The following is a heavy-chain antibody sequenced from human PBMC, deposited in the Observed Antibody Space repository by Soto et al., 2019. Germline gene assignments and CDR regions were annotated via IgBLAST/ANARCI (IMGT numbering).Heavy chain of an antibody. Sequence: WRSLRLSCSASVLTCRGSAMHWFRQASGEGLEWVGRIKSKASSYATAYAASVKGRFTISRDDSKNTAYLQMNSLKTEDTAVYYCTRLQSDSCSGGSCYFDYWGQGTLVTVSS. CDR1: VLTCRGSA. V-gene: IGHV3-73*01. CDR2: IKSKASSYAT. D-gene: IGHD2-15*01. CDR3: TRLQSDSCSGGSCYFDY. J-gene: IGHJ4*02.